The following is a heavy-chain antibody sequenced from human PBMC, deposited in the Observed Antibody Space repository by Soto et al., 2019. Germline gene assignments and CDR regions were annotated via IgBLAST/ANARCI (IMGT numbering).Heavy chain of an antibody. V-gene: IGHV3-33*01. CDR3: VRGGGGGLFDP. D-gene: IGHD2-15*01. CDR1: GFTFSSYG. CDR2: IWYDGSNK. J-gene: IGHJ5*02. Sequence: PGGSLRLSCAASGFTFSSYGMHWVRQAPGKGLEWVAVIWYDGSNKYYADSVKGRFTTSRDNAKRSLYLQMMSLTAEDTAIYYCVRGGGGGLFDPWGQGTMVTVSS.